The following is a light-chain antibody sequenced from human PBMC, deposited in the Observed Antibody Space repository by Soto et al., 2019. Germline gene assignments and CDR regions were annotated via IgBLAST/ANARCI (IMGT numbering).Light chain of an antibody. J-gene: IGKJ5*01. CDR1: QSVSSSY. V-gene: IGKV3D-20*02. Sequence: EIGMTQSPGTLSVSPGERATLSCRASQSVSSSYLAWYQQKPGQAPRLLIYDASNRATGIPARFSGSGSGTDFTLTISSLEPEDFAVYYCQQRSNWPPITFGQGTRLEIK. CDR3: QQRSNWPPIT. CDR2: DAS.